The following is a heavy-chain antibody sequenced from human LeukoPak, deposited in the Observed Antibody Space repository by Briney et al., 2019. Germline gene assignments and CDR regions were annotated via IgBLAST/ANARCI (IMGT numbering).Heavy chain of an antibody. CDR1: GYSISSGYY. D-gene: IGHD3-10*01. CDR3: ARFLRGVIVTSFDY. J-gene: IGHJ4*02. CDR2: ISHAGST. Sequence: SETLSLTCTVSGYSISSGYYWGWVRQPPGKGLEWIGSISHAGSTDYSPSLKSRVTISLDTSKNQFSLKLGPVTAADTAVYYCARFLRGVIVTSFDYWGQGILVTVSS. V-gene: IGHV4-38-2*02.